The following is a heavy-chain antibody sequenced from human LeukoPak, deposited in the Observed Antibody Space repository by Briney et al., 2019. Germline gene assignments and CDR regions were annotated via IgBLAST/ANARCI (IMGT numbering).Heavy chain of an antibody. Sequence: ASVKVSCKASGYTFTSYAMHWVRQAPGQRLEWMGWITAYNGNTNYAQKFQGRVTMITDTSTSTAYMELRSLRYDDTAVYYCSRGSGSYYLSFDYWGQGTLVTVSS. J-gene: IGHJ4*02. CDR3: SRGSGSYYLSFDY. D-gene: IGHD3-10*01. CDR1: GYTFTSYA. V-gene: IGHV1-18*01. CDR2: ITAYNGNT.